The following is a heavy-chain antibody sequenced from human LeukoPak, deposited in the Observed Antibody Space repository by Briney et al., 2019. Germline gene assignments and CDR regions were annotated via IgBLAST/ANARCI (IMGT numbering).Heavy chain of an antibody. V-gene: IGHV5-51*01. CDR2: IYPGDSDT. CDR3: AKIHSSSSYGNFDY. Sequence: GESLKISCQGSGYSFTNYWIGWVRQMPGKGLEWMGIIYPGDSDTRYSPSFQGQVTISADKSISTAYLQWSSLKASDTAMYYCAKIHSSSSYGNFDYWGQGTLVTVSS. J-gene: IGHJ4*02. D-gene: IGHD6-13*01. CDR1: GYSFTNYW.